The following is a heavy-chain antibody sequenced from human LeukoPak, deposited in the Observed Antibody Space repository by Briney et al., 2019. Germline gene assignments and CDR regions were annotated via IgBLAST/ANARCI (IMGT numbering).Heavy chain of an antibody. V-gene: IGHV4-61*02. D-gene: IGHD1-26*01. Sequence: SQTLSLTCTVSGGSITSGNYFWSWIRQPAGKGLEWIGRTTPSGSTNYNPSLKSRFTISVDTSNNQFSLRLSSVTAADTAVYYCTRDGRRGTFGDAFDLWGQGTIITVSS. CDR2: TTPSGST. CDR1: GGSITSGNYF. CDR3: TRDGRRGTFGDAFDL. J-gene: IGHJ3*01.